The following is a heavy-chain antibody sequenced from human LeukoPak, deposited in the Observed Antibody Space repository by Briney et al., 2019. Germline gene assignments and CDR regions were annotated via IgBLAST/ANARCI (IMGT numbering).Heavy chain of an antibody. CDR1: GFTFSSYG. V-gene: IGHV3-15*01. CDR3: TTTIGDTAMAYYYYYYMDV. CDR2: IKSKTDGGTT. Sequence: PGGSLRLSCAASGFTFSSYGMHWVRQAPGKGLEWVGRIKSKTDGGTTDYAAPVKGRFTISRDDSKNTLYLQMNSLKTEDTAVYYCTTTIGDTAMAYYYYYYMDVWGKGTTVTISS. J-gene: IGHJ6*03. D-gene: IGHD5-18*01.